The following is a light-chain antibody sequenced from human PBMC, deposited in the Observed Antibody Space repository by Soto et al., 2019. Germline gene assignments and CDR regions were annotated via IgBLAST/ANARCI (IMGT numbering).Light chain of an antibody. J-gene: IGKJ3*01. CDR3: QQSYST. Sequence: DIQMTQSPSSLSASVGDRVTITCRASQSISSYLNWYQQKPGKDPKLLIYAASSLQSGVPSRFSGSGSGTDFTLTISSLQHEDFATYYCQQSYSTFGPGTKVDIK. V-gene: IGKV1-39*01. CDR2: AAS. CDR1: QSISSY.